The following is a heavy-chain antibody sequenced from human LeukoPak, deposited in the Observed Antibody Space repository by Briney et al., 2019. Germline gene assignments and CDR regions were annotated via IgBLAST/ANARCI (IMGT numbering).Heavy chain of an antibody. D-gene: IGHD1-1*01. Sequence: SETLSLTCTVSGGSISSYYWTWIRQPPGKGLEWIGYIYYSGSTNYNPSLKSRVTISVDTSKSQFSLKLSSVTAADTAVYYCARAPGGKEGEDYWGQGTLVTVSS. J-gene: IGHJ4*02. CDR3: ARAPGGKEGEDY. CDR2: IYYSGST. CDR1: GGSISSYY. V-gene: IGHV4-59*01.